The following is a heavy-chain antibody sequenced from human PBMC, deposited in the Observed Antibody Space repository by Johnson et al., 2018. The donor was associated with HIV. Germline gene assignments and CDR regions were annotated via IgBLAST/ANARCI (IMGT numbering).Heavy chain of an antibody. J-gene: IGHJ3*02. Sequence: VQLVESGGGVVQPGRSLRLSCAASRFTFSSYAMHWVRQAPEKGLEWVAVISYDGSNKYFADSVKGRFTISRDKSKNTLYLQMNSLRAEDTAVYYCAREGGQWLVLVDAFDIWGQGTMVTVSS. D-gene: IGHD6-19*01. V-gene: IGHV3-30*04. CDR2: ISYDGSNK. CDR1: RFTFSSYA. CDR3: AREGGQWLVLVDAFDI.